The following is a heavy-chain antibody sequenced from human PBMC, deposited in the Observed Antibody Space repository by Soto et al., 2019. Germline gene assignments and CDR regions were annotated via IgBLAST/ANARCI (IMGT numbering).Heavy chain of an antibody. Sequence: TLSLTCAVSGGSISSGGYSWSWIRQPPGKGLEWIGYIYHSGSTYYNPSLKSRVTISVDRSKNQFSLKLSSVTAADTAVYYCARAFGAAGYNWFDPWGQGTLVTVSS. D-gene: IGHD6-13*01. CDR3: ARAFGAAGYNWFDP. V-gene: IGHV4-30-2*01. CDR2: IYHSGST. CDR1: GGSISSGGYS. J-gene: IGHJ5*02.